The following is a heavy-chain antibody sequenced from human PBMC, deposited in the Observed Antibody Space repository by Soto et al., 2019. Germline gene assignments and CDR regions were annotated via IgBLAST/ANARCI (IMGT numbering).Heavy chain of an antibody. Sequence: PGGSLRLSCAASGFTFSSYAMSWVRQAPGKGLEWVSAISGSGGSTYYADSVKGRFTISRDNSKNTLYLQMNSLRAEDTAVYYCAKAPPPGIAAAGTEYYFDYWGQGTLVTSPQ. CDR2: ISGSGGST. CDR3: AKAPPPGIAAAGTEYYFDY. D-gene: IGHD6-13*01. J-gene: IGHJ4*02. V-gene: IGHV3-23*01. CDR1: GFTFSSYA.